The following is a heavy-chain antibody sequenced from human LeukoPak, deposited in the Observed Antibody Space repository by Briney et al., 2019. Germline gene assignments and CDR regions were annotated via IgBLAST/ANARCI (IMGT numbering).Heavy chain of an antibody. V-gene: IGHV4-59*01. Sequence: ETLSLTCTVSGGSISSYYWSWIRQPPGKGLEWIGYIYYSGSTNYNPSLKSRVTISVDTSKNQFSLKLSSVTAADTAVYYCAREVALGAFDIWGQGTTVTVSS. D-gene: IGHD2-15*01. CDR1: GGSISSYY. CDR2: IYYSGST. J-gene: IGHJ3*02. CDR3: AREVALGAFDI.